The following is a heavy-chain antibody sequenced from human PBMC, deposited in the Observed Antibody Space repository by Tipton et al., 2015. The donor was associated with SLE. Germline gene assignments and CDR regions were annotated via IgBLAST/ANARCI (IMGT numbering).Heavy chain of an antibody. J-gene: IGHJ3*02. V-gene: IGHV4-61*10. CDR1: GGSITSGNYF. Sequence: TLSLTCTVSGGSITSGNYFWTWIRQPAGKGLEWIGNIYSSGSANSNPSLESRVTISIDTSKNQFSLKLSSVTAADTAVYYCARGVAGLEDAFDIWGQGTMVTVSS. CDR3: ARGVAGLEDAFDI. D-gene: IGHD3-3*01. CDR2: IYSSGSA.